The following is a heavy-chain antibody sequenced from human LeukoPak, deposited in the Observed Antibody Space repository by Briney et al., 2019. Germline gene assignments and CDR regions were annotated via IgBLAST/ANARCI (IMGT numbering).Heavy chain of an antibody. V-gene: IGHV3-23*01. D-gene: IGHD2-21*01. J-gene: IGHJ4*02. CDR2: INGSGDAT. CDR3: AKSDCGSDGCKLLNY. Sequence: GGSLRLSCAASGFIFSHYTMTWVHQAPGKGLEWVSSINGSGDATKYADFVMGRFTISRDNSKNTVSLQMNSLRAEDTAVYYCAKSDCGSDGCKLLNYWGQGTLVMASS. CDR1: GFIFSHYT.